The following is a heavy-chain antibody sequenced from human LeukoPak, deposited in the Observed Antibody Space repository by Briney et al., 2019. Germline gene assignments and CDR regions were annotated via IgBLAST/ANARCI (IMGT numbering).Heavy chain of an antibody. V-gene: IGHV1-46*01. CDR3: AREDGYCSGGSCYFDY. Sequence: PGASVKVSCKASGYTFTSYYMHLVRQAPGQGLEWMGIMNPSGGSTSYAQKFQGRVTMTRDTSTSTVYMELSSLRSEDTAVYYCAREDGYCSGGSCYFDYWGQGTLVTVSS. J-gene: IGHJ4*02. CDR1: GYTFTSYY. D-gene: IGHD2-15*01. CDR2: MNPSGGST.